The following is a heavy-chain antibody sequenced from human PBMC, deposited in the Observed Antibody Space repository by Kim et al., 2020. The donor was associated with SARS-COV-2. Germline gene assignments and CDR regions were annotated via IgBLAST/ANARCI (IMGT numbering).Heavy chain of an antibody. CDR1: GFTFSTYE. V-gene: IGHV3-48*03. CDR3: AKRNGADTGRPLDV. J-gene: IGHJ6*03. Sequence: GGSLRLSCAASGFTFSTYEMNWVRQAPGKGLEWISYISSSGATIYYADSVKGRFTISRDNTKNSLYLQMNSLRAEDTAVYYCAKRNGADTGRPLDVWG. CDR2: ISSSGATI. D-gene: IGHD2-21*01.